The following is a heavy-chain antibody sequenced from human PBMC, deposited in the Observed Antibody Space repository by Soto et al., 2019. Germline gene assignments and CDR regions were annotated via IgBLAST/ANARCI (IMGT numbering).Heavy chain of an antibody. J-gene: IGHJ4*02. CDR2: ISYDGSNK. CDR1: GFTFSSYG. CDR3: AKDMASVEYAIHDGYFDY. V-gene: IGHV3-30*18. Sequence: QVQLVESGGGVVQPGRSLRLSCTASGFTFSSYGMHWVRQAPGKGLEWVAVISYDGSNKYYADSVKGRFTISRDSYKNTLYLQMSTVSAEDTAVYHGAKDMASVEYAIHDGYFDYWGQGSLVTVSS. D-gene: IGHD2-8*02.